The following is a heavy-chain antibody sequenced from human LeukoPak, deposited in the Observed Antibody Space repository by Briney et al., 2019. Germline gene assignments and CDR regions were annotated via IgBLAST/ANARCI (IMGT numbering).Heavy chain of an antibody. V-gene: IGHV1-18*01. D-gene: IGHD6-13*01. J-gene: IGHJ6*02. Sequence: ASVKVSCKASGYTFTSYGISWVRQAPGQGLEWMGWISAYNGNTNYAQKLQGRVTMTTDTSTTTAYMEVRSLRSDDSAVYFCARVESSNRYYFYVMDVWGQGTTVTVSS. CDR3: ARVESSNRYYFYVMDV. CDR2: ISAYNGNT. CDR1: GYTFTSYG.